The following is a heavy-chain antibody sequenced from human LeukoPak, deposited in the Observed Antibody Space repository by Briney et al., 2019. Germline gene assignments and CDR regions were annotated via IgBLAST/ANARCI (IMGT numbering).Heavy chain of an antibody. CDR2: ISSSGGTT. CDR3: AREDSGSYSTFDY. Sequence: GGSLRLSCAASGFTFSSYAMSWVRQAPGKGLEWVSAISSSGGTTYYSDSVKGRFTISRDNSKNTLYLQMNSLRAEDTAVYYCAREDSGSYSTFDYWGQGTLVTVSS. J-gene: IGHJ4*02. CDR1: GFTFSSYA. V-gene: IGHV3-23*01. D-gene: IGHD3-10*01.